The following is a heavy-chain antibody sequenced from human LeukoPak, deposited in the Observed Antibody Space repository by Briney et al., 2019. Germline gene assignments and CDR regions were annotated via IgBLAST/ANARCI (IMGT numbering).Heavy chain of an antibody. Sequence: ASVKVSCKASGYTFTSYGITWVRQAPGQGLEWMGWISAYNGNTNYAQKLQGRVTMTTDTSTSTAHMELRSLRSDDTAVYYCARGGGAAADYSYYYMDVWGKGPRSPSP. CDR3: ARGGGAAADYSYYYMDV. D-gene: IGHD6-13*01. CDR2: ISAYNGNT. J-gene: IGHJ6*03. CDR1: GYTFTSYG. V-gene: IGHV1-18*01.